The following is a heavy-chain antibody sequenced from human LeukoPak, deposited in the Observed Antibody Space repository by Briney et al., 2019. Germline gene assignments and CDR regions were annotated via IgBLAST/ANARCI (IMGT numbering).Heavy chain of an antibody. J-gene: IGHJ4*02. D-gene: IGHD2-21*02. CDR3: ARDPRPPYCGGDCYPL. CDR2: IKQDGSEK. V-gene: IGHV3-7*01. CDR1: GFTFSSYW. Sequence: GGSLRLSCAASGFTFSSYWMSWVRQAPGKGLEWMANIKQDGSEKYYVDSVKGRFTISRDNAKNSLYLQMNSLRAEDTAVYYCARDPRPPYCGGDCYPLWGQGTLVTVSS.